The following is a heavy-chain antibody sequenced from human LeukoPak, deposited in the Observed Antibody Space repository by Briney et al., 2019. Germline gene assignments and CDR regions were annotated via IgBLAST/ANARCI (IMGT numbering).Heavy chain of an antibody. J-gene: IGHJ4*02. CDR2: TYYRSKWYN. V-gene: IGHV6-1*01. D-gene: IGHD3-22*01. CDR1: GDSVSSNSSA. CDR3: ARERYYYDSTGYKPYYFDY. Sequence: SQTLSLTCAISGDSVSSNSSAWHWIRQSPSRGLEWLGRTYYRSKWYNDYAVSVKGRITINPDTSKNQFSLQLNSVTPEDTAVYYCARERYYYDSTGYKPYYFDYWGQGTLVTVSS.